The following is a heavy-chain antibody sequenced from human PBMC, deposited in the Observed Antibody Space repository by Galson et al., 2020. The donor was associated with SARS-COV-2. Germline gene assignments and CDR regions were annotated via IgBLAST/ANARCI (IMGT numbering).Heavy chain of an antibody. CDR1: GGYISSYY. V-gene: IGHV4-4*07. Sequence: LETLYITCTVSGGYISSYYWSWIRQPAGKGLEWIGRIYTSGSTNYNPSLKSRVTMSVDTSKNQFSLKLSSVTAADTAVYYCAKDYSSVYHEAFDYWGQGTLVTVSS. D-gene: IGHD3-22*01. J-gene: IGHJ4*02. CDR3: AKDYSSVYHEAFDY. CDR2: IYTSGST.